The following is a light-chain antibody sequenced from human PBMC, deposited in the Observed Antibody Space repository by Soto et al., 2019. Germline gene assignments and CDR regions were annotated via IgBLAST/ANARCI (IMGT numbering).Light chain of an antibody. V-gene: IGKV1-9*01. J-gene: IGKJ4*01. CDR2: AAS. Sequence: IQVTQSPSSLSASVGDRVTITCRASQDISSYLAWYQQKPGKAPTLLIYAASTLQSGVPSRFSGSGFGTDFTLTISSLQAEDFASYYCQQLRSYPSTFGGWTKVEIK. CDR1: QDISSY. CDR3: QQLRSYPST.